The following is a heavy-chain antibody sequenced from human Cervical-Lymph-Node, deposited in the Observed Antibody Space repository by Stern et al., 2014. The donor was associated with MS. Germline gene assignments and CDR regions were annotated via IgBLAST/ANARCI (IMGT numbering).Heavy chain of an antibody. CDR3: AKDLNDYSYYYYGMDV. CDR1: GFSFSAYG. CDR2: IPYDGNNI. J-gene: IGHJ6*02. Sequence: VQLVESGGDVVQPGRSLRLSCAASGFSFSAYGMHWVRQAPGKGLEWVTVIPYDGNNIYYADSVKGRFTVSRDNSKNTLYLQISSLRPDDTAIYYCAKDLNDYSYYYYGMDVWGQGTTVTVSS. D-gene: IGHD1-1*01. V-gene: IGHV3-30*18.